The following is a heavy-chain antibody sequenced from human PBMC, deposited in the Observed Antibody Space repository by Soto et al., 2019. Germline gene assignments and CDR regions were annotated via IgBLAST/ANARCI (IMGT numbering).Heavy chain of an antibody. Sequence: PSETLSLTCTVSGGSISSCGYYWSWIRQHPGKGLEWIGYIYYSGSTYYNPSLKSRVTISVDTSKNQFSLKLSSVTAADTAVYYCARDLGYCSSTSCYEAGPRRGFDPWGQGTLVTVSS. J-gene: IGHJ5*02. CDR1: GGSISSCGYY. CDR2: IYYSGST. CDR3: ARDLGYCSSTSCYEAGPRRGFDP. V-gene: IGHV4-31*03. D-gene: IGHD2-2*01.